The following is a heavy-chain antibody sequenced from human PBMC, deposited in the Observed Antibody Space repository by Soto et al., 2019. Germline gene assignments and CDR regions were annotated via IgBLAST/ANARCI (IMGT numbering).Heavy chain of an antibody. Sequence: QVQLVQSGAEVKKPGASVKVSCKASGYTFTSYYMHWVRQAPGQGLEWMGIINPSSGSTNYAQKFQGRVTMTRDTSTSTVYMALISLRSEDTAAYYCAGRDYGDSDYWGQGTLVTVSS. D-gene: IGHD3-16*01. V-gene: IGHV1-46*01. CDR1: GYTFTSYY. CDR2: INPSSGST. J-gene: IGHJ4*02. CDR3: AGRDYGDSDY.